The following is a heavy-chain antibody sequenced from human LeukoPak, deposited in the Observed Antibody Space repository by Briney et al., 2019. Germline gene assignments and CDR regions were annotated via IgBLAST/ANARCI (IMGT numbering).Heavy chain of an antibody. CDR2: MNPNSGNT. Sequence: ASVKVSCKASGYTFTSYDINWVRQATGQGLEWMGWMNPNSGNTGYAQKFQGRVTMTRNTSISTAYMELSSLRSEDTAVYYCARGDGSGSPPLIWFDPWGQGTLVTVSS. D-gene: IGHD3-10*01. CDR3: ARGDGSGSPPLIWFDP. V-gene: IGHV1-8*01. CDR1: GYTFTSYD. J-gene: IGHJ5*02.